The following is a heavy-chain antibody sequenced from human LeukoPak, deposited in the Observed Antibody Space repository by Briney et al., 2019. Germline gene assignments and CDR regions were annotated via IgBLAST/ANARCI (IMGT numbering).Heavy chain of an antibody. CDR3: ATLVYSGSRYHFDT. D-gene: IGHD1-26*01. Sequence: PSETLSLTCSVSNGAVKNYYWTWIRQPPGQGLEWIGNFLYSGTTTYSASLDSRLIISVDNSKNTVSLRLFSATAADTAVYYCATLVYSGSRYHFDTWGQGTLVTVSS. CDR1: NGAVKNYY. J-gene: IGHJ4*02. CDR2: FLYSGTT. V-gene: IGHV4-59*02.